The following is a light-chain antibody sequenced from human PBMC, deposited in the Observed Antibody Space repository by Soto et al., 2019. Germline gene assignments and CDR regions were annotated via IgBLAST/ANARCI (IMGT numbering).Light chain of an antibody. Sequence: QSALTQPASVSGSPGQSITISCTGTSSDVGGYNYVSWYQQHPGKATKLMIYEVNNRPSGVSNRFSGSKSGNTASLTISGLQAEDEADYYCTSYTSSITYVFGTGTKLTVL. J-gene: IGLJ1*01. CDR3: TSYTSSITYV. V-gene: IGLV2-14*01. CDR1: SSDVGGYNY. CDR2: EVN.